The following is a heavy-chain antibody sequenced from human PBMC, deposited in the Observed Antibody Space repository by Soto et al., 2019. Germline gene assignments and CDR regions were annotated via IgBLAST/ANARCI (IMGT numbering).Heavy chain of an antibody. J-gene: IGHJ5*02. CDR2: INPSGGST. V-gene: IGHV1-46*01. CDR1: GYTFTSYY. CDR3: TREQGYCSSTSCYGNWFDP. Sequence: QVQLVQSGAEVKKPGASVKVSCKASGYTFTSYYMHWVRQAPGQGLEWMGIINPSGGSTSYAQKFQGRVTMTRDTSTSTVYMELSSLRSEDTAVSYCTREQGYCSSTSCYGNWFDPWGQGTLVTVSS. D-gene: IGHD2-2*01.